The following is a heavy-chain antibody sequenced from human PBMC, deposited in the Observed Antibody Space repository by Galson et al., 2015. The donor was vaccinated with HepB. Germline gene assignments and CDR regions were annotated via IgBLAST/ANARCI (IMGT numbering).Heavy chain of an antibody. Sequence: SVKVSCKASGYTFTSYGISWVRQAPGQGLEWMGWISAYNGNTNYAQKLQGGVTMTTDTSTSTAYMELRSLKSDDTAVYYCARVEWFGESPLHMDVWGKGTTVTVSS. V-gene: IGHV1-18*01. CDR3: ARVEWFGESPLHMDV. CDR2: ISAYNGNT. J-gene: IGHJ6*03. CDR1: GYTFTSYG. D-gene: IGHD3-10*01.